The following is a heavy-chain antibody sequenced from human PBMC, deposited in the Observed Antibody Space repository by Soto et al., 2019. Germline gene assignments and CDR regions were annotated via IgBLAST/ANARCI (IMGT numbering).Heavy chain of an antibody. D-gene: IGHD4-17*01. J-gene: IGHJ6*02. CDR2: VYYTGDT. CDR3: VRQGIDYLHGLVAV. Sequence: SKTLSHNRPLSSGPDRSHNRGWFRQPPGRGLEWIGYVYYTGDTAYNPSLRGRVTISADTSTNDISLTLNSVTAADTAVYYCVRQGIDYLHGLVAVWGQGTTVT. CDR1: SGPDRSHN. V-gene: IGHV4-59*08.